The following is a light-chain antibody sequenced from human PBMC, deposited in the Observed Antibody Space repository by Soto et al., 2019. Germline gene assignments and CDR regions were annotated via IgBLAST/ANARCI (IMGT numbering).Light chain of an antibody. CDR2: KVS. V-gene: IGKV2-30*01. J-gene: IGKJ1*01. CDR1: QSLVYSDGNTY. Sequence: IVLTQSPLSLSVTLGQPASISCRSSQSLVYSDGNTYLNWFHQRPGQSPRRLIHKVSNRDSGVPDRFSGSGSDTDFTLSISRVEADDVGVFYCMQGISFTFGQGTRGEIK. CDR3: MQGISFT.